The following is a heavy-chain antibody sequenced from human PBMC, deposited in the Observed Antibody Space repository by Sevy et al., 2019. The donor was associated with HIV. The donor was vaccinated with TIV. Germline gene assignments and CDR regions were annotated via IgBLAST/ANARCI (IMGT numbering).Heavy chain of an antibody. CDR2: LLDSFYGSGDIT. Sequence: GGSLRLSCAASGFTFSNYAMNWVRQAPGKGLEWVSTLLDSFYGSGDITYYADSVKGRFTISRDNSKNTVFLQMNSLRAEDTAIYYCAGGRYDSSGSFDAFDIWGQGTMVTVSS. J-gene: IGHJ3*02. CDR1: GFTFSNYA. D-gene: IGHD3-22*01. CDR3: AGGRYDSSGSFDAFDI. V-gene: IGHV3-23*01.